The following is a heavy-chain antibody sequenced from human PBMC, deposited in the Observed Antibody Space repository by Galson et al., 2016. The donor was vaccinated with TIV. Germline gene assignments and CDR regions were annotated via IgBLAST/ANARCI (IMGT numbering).Heavy chain of an antibody. D-gene: IGHD1-7*01. CDR2: ISHDGNNK. CDR1: GFTFDSYT. V-gene: IGHV3-30-3*01. J-gene: IGHJ4*02. Sequence: LRLSCAASGFTFDSYTFHWVRQTPGKGLEWVAIISHDGNNKDFADSVQGRFTISRDSSKHTVFLQMNSLRPEDTAVYYCTRYGRGNWKYVDYFDYWGQGTLVTVSS. CDR3: TRYGRGNWKYVDYFDY.